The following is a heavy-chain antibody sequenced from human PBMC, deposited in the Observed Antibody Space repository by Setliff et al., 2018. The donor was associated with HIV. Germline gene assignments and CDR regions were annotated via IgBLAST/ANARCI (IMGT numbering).Heavy chain of an antibody. CDR1: GFTFSTYA. J-gene: IGHJ4*02. CDR3: AKAGSGWYEFDA. D-gene: IGHD6-19*01. V-gene: IGHV3-23*01. Sequence: LRLSCAASGFTFSTYAMSWVRQAPGKGLEWVSAIGSSGGDTYYADSVQGRFTISRDNSRNTLFLQLHSLRVDDTALYYCAKAGSGWYEFDAWGQGTLVTVSS. CDR2: IGSSGGDT.